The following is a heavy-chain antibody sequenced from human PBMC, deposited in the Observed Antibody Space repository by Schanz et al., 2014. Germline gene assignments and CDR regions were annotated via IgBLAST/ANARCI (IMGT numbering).Heavy chain of an antibody. CDR3: AKSQGSSFDS. J-gene: IGHJ4*02. CDR2: FNDGGVNK. D-gene: IGHD6-13*01. Sequence: EEQLVESGGGLVQPGGSLRLSCASSGFSFTTYAVSWVRQAPGKGLEWVSSFNDGGVNKYYADSVKGRFTISSDNSKSTLYLQMSSLRAEDTAVYYCAKSQGSSFDSWGQGTLVTVSS. V-gene: IGHV3-23*04. CDR1: GFSFTTYA.